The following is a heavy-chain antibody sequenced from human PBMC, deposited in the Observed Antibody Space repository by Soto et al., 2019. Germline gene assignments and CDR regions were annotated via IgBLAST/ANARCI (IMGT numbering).Heavy chain of an antibody. CDR3: ARGSDGWVTTVPFDY. J-gene: IGHJ4*02. V-gene: IGHV4-34*01. D-gene: IGHD3-16*01. Sequence: PSETLSLTCAVYGGAFRGYDSSWIRQPPGKGLEWIGEINHSGSTNYNPSLKSRVTISVDTSKNQFSLKLSSVTAADTAVYYCARGSDGWVTTVPFDYWGQGTLVTVSS. CDR1: GGAFRGYD. CDR2: INHSGST.